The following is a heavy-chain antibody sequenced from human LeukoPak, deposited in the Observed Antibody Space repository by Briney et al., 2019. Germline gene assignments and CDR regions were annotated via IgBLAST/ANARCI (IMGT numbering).Heavy chain of an antibody. CDR2: INPSGGGT. CDR3: ARETDIAVAANYFDY. CDR1: GYTFTNYY. V-gene: IGHV1-46*01. D-gene: IGHD6-19*01. J-gene: IGHJ4*02. Sequence: ASVKVSCKASGYTFTNYYINWVRQAPGQGPERMGKINPSGGGTTYAPKFRGRVTMTKDTSTSTVYMVLSSLRSADTALYYCARETDIAVAANYFDYWGQGTLVTVSS.